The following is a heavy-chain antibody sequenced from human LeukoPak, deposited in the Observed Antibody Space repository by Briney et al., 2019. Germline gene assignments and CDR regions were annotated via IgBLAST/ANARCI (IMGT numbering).Heavy chain of an antibody. CDR1: GGSISSYY. Sequence: SETLSLTCTVSGGSISSYYWSWIRQPPGKGLEWIGYIYYSGSSNYNPSLKSRLTISVDTSKNQFSLKLSSVTAADTAVYYCARDLGWDIVVVPAARAAYMDVWGKGTTVTVSS. J-gene: IGHJ6*03. CDR2: IYYSGSS. V-gene: IGHV4-59*12. D-gene: IGHD2-2*01. CDR3: ARDLGWDIVVVPAARAAYMDV.